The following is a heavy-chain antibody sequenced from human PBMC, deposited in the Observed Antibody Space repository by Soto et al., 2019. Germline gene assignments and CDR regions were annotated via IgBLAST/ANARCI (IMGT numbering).Heavy chain of an antibody. V-gene: IGHV1-69*13. CDR3: ARVDAGRDYDFWSGSIAYGMDV. CDR1: GGTFSSYA. J-gene: IGHJ6*02. Sequence: SVKVSCKASGGTFSSYAISWVRQAPGQGLEWMGGIIPIFGTANYAQKFQGRVTITADESTSTAYMELSSLRSEDTAVYYCARVDAGRDYDFWSGSIAYGMDVWGQGTTVTVSS. CDR2: IIPIFGTA. D-gene: IGHD3-3*01.